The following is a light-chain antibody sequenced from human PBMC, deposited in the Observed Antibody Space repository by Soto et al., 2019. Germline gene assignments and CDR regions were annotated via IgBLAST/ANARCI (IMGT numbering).Light chain of an antibody. Sequence: DIQMTQSPSSLSASVGDRVTITCQASHDIKKSLNWFQEKPGKAPKLLIYDASNLQTGVPSRFSGSGSGTHFTFTITSPQPEDVATYYCQRYDSLPPTFGQGTRLDIK. CDR3: QRYDSLPPT. CDR1: HDIKKS. CDR2: DAS. J-gene: IGKJ5*01. V-gene: IGKV1-33*01.